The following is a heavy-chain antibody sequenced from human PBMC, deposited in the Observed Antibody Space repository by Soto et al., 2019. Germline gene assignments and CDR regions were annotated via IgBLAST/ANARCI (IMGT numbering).Heavy chain of an antibody. Sequence: PSETLSLTCTVSGGSISSGGYYWSWIRQHPGKGLEWIGYIYYSGSTYYNPSLKSRVTISVDTSKNQFSLKLSSVTAADTAVYYCAREVQVCSSTSCYNYFDYWGQGTLVTVSS. CDR2: IYYSGST. CDR1: GGSISSGGYY. D-gene: IGHD2-2*02. J-gene: IGHJ4*02. V-gene: IGHV4-31*03. CDR3: AREVQVCSSTSCYNYFDY.